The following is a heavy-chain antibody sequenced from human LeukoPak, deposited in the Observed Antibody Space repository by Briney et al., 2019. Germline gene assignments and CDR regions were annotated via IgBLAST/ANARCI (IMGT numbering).Heavy chain of an antibody. CDR1: GGSFSSEA. J-gene: IGHJ4*02. V-gene: IGHV1-69*05. D-gene: IGHD2-15*01. Sequence: SVKVSCKAFGGSFSSEAISWVRQAPGQGLEWMGGIIPIFGTANYAQKFQGRVTITTDESTSTAYMEVSSLRSEDTAVYYCGRKAGDCGGGSCYSTDYWGQGTLVTVSS. CDR3: GRKAGDCGGGSCYSTDY. CDR2: IIPIFGTA.